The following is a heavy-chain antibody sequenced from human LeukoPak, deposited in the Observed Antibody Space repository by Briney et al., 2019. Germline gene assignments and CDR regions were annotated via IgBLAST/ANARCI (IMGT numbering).Heavy chain of an antibody. Sequence: PGGSPRLSCVASGLTFSSYGMSWVRQAPGKGLEWVSSISGRGTSTFYADSVKGRFTISRDNSKNTLYLQMNSLRAEDTALYYCAKGQRGFDSWGQGTLVIVSS. CDR3: AKGQRGFDS. V-gene: IGHV3-23*05. J-gene: IGHJ4*02. CDR2: ISGRGTST. D-gene: IGHD1-1*01. CDR1: GLTFSSYG.